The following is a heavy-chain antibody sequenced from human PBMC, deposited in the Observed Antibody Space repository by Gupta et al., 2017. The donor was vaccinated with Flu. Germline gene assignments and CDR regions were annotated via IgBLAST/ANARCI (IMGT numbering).Heavy chain of an antibody. D-gene: IGHD1-26*01. CDR3: ARIGIVGATKGGSFDY. Sequence: QLQLQESGPGLVKPSETLSLTCTVSGGSMSSSSYYWGWIRQPPGKGLEWIGSIYYSGSTYYNPSLKSRVTISVDTSKNQFSLKLSSVTAADTAVYYCARIGIVGATKGGSFDYWGQGTLVTVSS. V-gene: IGHV4-39*01. J-gene: IGHJ4*02. CDR1: GGSMSSSSYY. CDR2: IYYSGST.